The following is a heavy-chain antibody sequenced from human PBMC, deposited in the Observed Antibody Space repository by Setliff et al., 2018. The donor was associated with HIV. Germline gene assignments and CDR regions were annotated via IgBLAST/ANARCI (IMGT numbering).Heavy chain of an antibody. Sequence: SETLSLTCAVSGGSINSNNWWSWVRQPPGKGLEWIGEIFQTGGSNYNPSLKSRVTISVDESKNQFSLKLTSVTAADTAVYYCARVRGNGSPGYFDYWGQGTLVTVSS. J-gene: IGHJ4*02. CDR2: IFQTGGS. CDR1: GGSINSNNW. V-gene: IGHV4-4*02. CDR3: ARVRGNGSPGYFDY. D-gene: IGHD1-26*01.